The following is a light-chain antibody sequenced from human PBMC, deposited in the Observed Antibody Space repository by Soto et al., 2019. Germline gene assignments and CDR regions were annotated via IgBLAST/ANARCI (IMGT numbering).Light chain of an antibody. CDR3: QTWGTGIGV. Sequence: QPVLTQSPSASASLGASVKLTCTLSSGHSSYAIAWHQQQPEKGPRYLMKLNSDGSHSKGDGIPDRFSGSSSGAECYLTISSLQSEDEADYYCQTWGTGIGVFGGGPKLTVL. J-gene: IGLJ2*01. CDR2: LNSDGSH. V-gene: IGLV4-69*01. CDR1: SGHSSYA.